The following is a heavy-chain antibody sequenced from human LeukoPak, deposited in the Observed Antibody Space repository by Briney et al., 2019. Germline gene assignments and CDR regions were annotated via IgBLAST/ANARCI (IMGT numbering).Heavy chain of an antibody. V-gene: IGHV3-11*03. J-gene: IGHJ6*02. CDR1: GFTFSDYY. CDR2: INPTSGYT. D-gene: IGHD4-17*01. Sequence: TGGSLRLSCAASGFTFSDYYMSWIRQAPGKGLEWLSYINPTSGYTPYADSVRGRLTISRDNAKNSLYLQMNSLRAEDTAVYYCARNAYGAQTPLDVWGQGTTVTVSS. CDR3: ARNAYGAQTPLDV.